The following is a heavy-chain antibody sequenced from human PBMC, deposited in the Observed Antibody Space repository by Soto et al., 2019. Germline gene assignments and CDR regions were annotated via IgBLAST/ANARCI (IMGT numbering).Heavy chain of an antibody. V-gene: IGHV4-61*01. CDR3: VRDGTKTLRDWFDP. D-gene: IGHD1-1*01. CDR2: IYYSGTT. CDR1: GGSVSSGSYY. J-gene: IGHJ5*02. Sequence: SETLSLTCTVSGGSVSSGSYYWSWIRQPPGKGLEWIGYIYYSGTTDYNPSLKSRVMMSVDTSKKQFSLKLRSVTAADTAVYYCVRDGTKTLRDWFDPWGQGISVTVSS.